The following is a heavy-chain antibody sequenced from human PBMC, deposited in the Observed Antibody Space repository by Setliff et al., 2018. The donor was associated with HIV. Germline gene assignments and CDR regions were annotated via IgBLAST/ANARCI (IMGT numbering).Heavy chain of an antibody. V-gene: IGHV4-4*09. J-gene: IGHJ6*03. Sequence: PSETLSLTCTVSGGSINNNQWSWIRQPPGKGLEWIGYIYTTGSTNDNPSLKSRIPISVDTSNNQFSLRLSSVTAADTAVYYCARDKGYYYMDVWGKGITVTVSS. CDR1: GGSINNNQ. CDR2: IYTTGST. CDR3: ARDKGYYYMDV.